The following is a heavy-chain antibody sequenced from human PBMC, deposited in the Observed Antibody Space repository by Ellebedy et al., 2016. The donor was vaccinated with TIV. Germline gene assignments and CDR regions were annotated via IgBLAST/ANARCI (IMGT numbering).Heavy chain of an antibody. V-gene: IGHV4-34*01. CDR3: ARGRGYYGSGRGFRAVYNWFDP. J-gene: IGHJ5*02. CDR1: GGSFSGYY. Sequence: SETLSLTXAVYGGSFSGYYWSWIRQPPGKGLEWIGEINHSGSTNYNPSLKSRVTISVDTSKNQFSLKLSSVTAADTAVYYCARGRGYYGSGRGFRAVYNWFDPWGQGTLVTVSS. D-gene: IGHD3-10*01. CDR2: INHSGST.